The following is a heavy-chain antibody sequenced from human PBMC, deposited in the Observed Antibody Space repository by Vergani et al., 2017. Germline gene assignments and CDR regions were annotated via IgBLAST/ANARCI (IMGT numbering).Heavy chain of an antibody. Sequence: EVQLVESGGGLVQPDRSLRLSCAASGFTFDDYAMHWVRQAPGKGLEWVSGISWNSGSIGYADSVKGRFTISRDNAKNSLYLQMNSLRAEDTALYYCAKDINRDTIFGVVSEDYMDVWGKGTTVTVSS. D-gene: IGHD3-3*01. CDR1: GFTFDDYA. CDR3: AKDINRDTIFGVVSEDYMDV. J-gene: IGHJ6*03. CDR2: ISWNSGSI. V-gene: IGHV3-9*01.